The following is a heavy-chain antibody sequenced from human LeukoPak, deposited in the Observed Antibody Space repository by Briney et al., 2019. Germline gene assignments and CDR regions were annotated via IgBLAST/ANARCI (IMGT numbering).Heavy chain of an antibody. CDR1: GFTFRSYR. Sequence: AGGSLRLSCAASGFTFRSYRMSCVRQVPGKGLVLVSRINGDGSTTTYADSVKGRFTISRDNAKNALNLQMNSLRAEDTAVYYCARGLSTTWFEPLSRGNLVTVSS. CDR2: INGDGSTT. V-gene: IGHV3-74*01. D-gene: IGHD1-14*01. J-gene: IGHJ5*02. CDR3: ARGLSTTWFEP.